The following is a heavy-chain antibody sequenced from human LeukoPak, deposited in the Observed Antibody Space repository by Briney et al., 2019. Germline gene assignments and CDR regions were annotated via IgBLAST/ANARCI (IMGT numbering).Heavy chain of an antibody. CDR1: GGSINSYY. D-gene: IGHD6-13*01. Sequence: PSETLSLTCTVSGGSINSYYWSWIRQPPGKGLEWIGYMYYTGSTNYNPSLKRRVTISVDTSKNQFSLKLSSVTAADTAVYYCARETPSSSWSHFDYWGQGTPVTVSS. CDR2: MYYTGST. V-gene: IGHV4-59*01. J-gene: IGHJ4*02. CDR3: ARETPSSSWSHFDY.